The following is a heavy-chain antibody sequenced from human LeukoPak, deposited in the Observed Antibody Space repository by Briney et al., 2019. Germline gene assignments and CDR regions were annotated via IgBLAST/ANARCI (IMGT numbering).Heavy chain of an antibody. D-gene: IGHD3-10*01. J-gene: IGHJ4*02. V-gene: IGHV3-23*01. CDR3: AKVKGITMVRGVDY. CDR1: GFTFSSYA. CDR2: ISGSGGST. Sequence: GGSLRLSCAASGFTFSSYAMSWVRQAPGKGLEWVSAISGSGGSTYYADSVKGRFTISRDNSKNTLYLQMNSLRAEDTAVYYCAKVKGITMVRGVDYWGQGTLVTVSS.